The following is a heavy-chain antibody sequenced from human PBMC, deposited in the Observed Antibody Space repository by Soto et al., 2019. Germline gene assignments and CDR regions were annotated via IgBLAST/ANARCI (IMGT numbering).Heavy chain of an antibody. J-gene: IGHJ6*03. V-gene: IGHV1-3*01. Sequence: AASVKVSCKASGYTFTSYAMHWVRQAPGQRLEWMGWINAGNGNTKYSQKFQGRVTITRDTSASTAYMELSSLRSEDTAVYYCARGYLIAAAGVPYYYYYMDVWGKGTTVTVSS. CDR1: GYTFTSYA. CDR2: INAGNGNT. CDR3: ARGYLIAAAGVPYYYYYMDV. D-gene: IGHD6-13*01.